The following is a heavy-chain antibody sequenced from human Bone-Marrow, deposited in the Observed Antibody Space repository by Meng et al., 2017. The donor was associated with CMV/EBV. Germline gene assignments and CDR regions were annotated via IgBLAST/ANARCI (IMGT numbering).Heavy chain of an antibody. CDR3: ARPLSASRISSQGY. J-gene: IGHJ4*02. CDR2: IYPGDSNT. Sequence: KGSGYSFTSFWIGWVRQMPGKGLEWMGIIYPGDSNTIFSPSFEGQVTFSVDKTINTAYLHWSSLKASDSAMYYCARPLSASRISSQGYWGQGTLVTVSS. CDR1: GYSFTSFW. V-gene: IGHV5-51*01.